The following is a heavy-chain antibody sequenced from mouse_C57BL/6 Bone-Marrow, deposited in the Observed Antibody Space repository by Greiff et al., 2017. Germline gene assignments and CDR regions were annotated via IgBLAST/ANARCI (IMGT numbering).Heavy chain of an antibody. Sequence: QVQLQESGPGLVAPSQSLSITCTVSGFSLTSYGLDWVRQPPGKGLEWLGVIWGVGSTNYNSAPKPRLSISKDNSTGQIFLKMDRLQTDDTAIYYCASAGYDGSWFAYWGQGTLVTVSA. CDR1: GFSLTSYG. D-gene: IGHD2-2*01. J-gene: IGHJ3*01. V-gene: IGHV2-6*01. CDR2: IWGVGST. CDR3: ASAGYDGSWFAY.